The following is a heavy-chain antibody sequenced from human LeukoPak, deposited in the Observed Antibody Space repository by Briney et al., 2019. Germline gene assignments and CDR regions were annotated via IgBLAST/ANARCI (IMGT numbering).Heavy chain of an antibody. CDR2: ISGSGGST. V-gene: IGHV3-23*01. J-gene: IGHJ4*02. D-gene: IGHD4-17*01. Sequence: GGSLRLSCAASGFTVSSNYMSWVRQAPGKGLEWVSVISGSGGSTYYADSVKGRFTISRDNSKNTLYLQMNSLRAEDTAVYYCTTVTTKYYWGQGTLVTVSS. CDR3: TTVTTKYY. CDR1: GFTVSSNY.